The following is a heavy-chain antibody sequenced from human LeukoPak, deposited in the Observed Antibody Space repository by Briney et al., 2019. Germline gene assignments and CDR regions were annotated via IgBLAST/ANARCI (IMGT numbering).Heavy chain of an antibody. V-gene: IGHV6-1*01. CDR1: GDSVSSYSAA. CDR3: ARGRYYGSGTYSPYYYMDV. CDR2: TYYESKWYT. Sequence: SQTLSLTCAISGDSVSSYSAAWNWIRQSPSRGLEWLGRTYYESKWYTDYAISVKSRITINPDTSKNQFSLQLNSVTPEDTAVYYCARGRYYGSGTYSPYYYMDVWGKGTTVTVSS. D-gene: IGHD3-10*01. J-gene: IGHJ6*03.